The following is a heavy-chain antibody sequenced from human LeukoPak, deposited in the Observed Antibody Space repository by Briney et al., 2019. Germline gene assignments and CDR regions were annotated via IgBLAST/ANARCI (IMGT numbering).Heavy chain of an antibody. D-gene: IGHD2-2*01. V-gene: IGHV3-33*01. CDR3: ARGRVPAALDY. CDR1: GFTFSSYG. Sequence: GSLRLSCAASGFTFSSYGMHWVRQAPGKGREGVAVIWYYGSNKYYADSVKVRFTISRDNSKNTLYLQMNTLRAEDPAVYYCARGRVPAALDYWGQGTLVTVSS. J-gene: IGHJ4*02. CDR2: IWYYGSNK.